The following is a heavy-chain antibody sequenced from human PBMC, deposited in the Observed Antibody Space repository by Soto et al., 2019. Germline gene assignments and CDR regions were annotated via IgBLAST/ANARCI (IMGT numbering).Heavy chain of an antibody. Sequence: QVQLVQSGAELEKPGASVKVSCKASGYTFPNYDMNWVRQATGQGPEWIGWVNPNNGDTGYAQKFQGRVTLTTDISTTTAYMELTCLRSEDTAIYYCAKVSRKGSAIDFDYWGQGTLITVSS. J-gene: IGHJ4*02. V-gene: IGHV1-8*01. CDR2: VNPNNGDT. CDR1: GYTFPNYD. D-gene: IGHD3-10*01. CDR3: AKVSRKGSAIDFDY.